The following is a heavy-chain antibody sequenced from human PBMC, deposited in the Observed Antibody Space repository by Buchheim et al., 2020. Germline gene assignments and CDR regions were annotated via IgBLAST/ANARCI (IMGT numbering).Heavy chain of an antibody. D-gene: IGHD3-16*01. CDR1: GGSISSYY. V-gene: IGHV4-59*08. CDR2: IYYSGNT. J-gene: IGHJ4*02. Sequence: QVQLQESGPGLVKPSETLSLTCTVSGGSISSYYWSWIRQSPGKGLEWIGYIYYSGNTNYNPSLKSRVTISIDTSKNQFSLKLSSVTAVDTAVYYCARWGGGAACDYWGQGTL. CDR3: ARWGGGAACDY.